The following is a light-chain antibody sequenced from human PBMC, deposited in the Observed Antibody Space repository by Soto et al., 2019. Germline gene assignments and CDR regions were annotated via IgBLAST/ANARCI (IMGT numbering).Light chain of an antibody. CDR2: AAS. V-gene: IGKV3-20*01. CDR1: QSVSSSY. Sequence: EIVLTQSPGTLSLSPGERATLSCRASQSVSSSYLAWYQQKPGQAPRLLIYAASSRATGTPDRFIGSGSGTDFTLTISRLEPEDLAVYYCQQYAMSPWTFGQGTKVEIK. CDR3: QQYAMSPWT. J-gene: IGKJ1*01.